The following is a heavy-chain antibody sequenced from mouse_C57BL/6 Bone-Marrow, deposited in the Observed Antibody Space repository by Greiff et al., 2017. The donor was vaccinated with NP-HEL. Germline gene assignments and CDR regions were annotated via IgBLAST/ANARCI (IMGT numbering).Heavy chain of an antibody. CDR1: GYAFTTYL. J-gene: IGHJ3*01. CDR2: IHPGSGGT. CDR3: AREGGNYGFFAY. V-gene: IGHV1-54*01. Sequence: VKLMESGAELVRPGTSVKVSCKASGYAFTTYLIEWVKQRPGQGLEWIGVIHPGSGGTNYNEKFKGKATLTADKSSSTAYMQLSSLTSEDSAVYFCAREGGNYGFFAYWGQGTLVTVSA. D-gene: IGHD2-1*01.